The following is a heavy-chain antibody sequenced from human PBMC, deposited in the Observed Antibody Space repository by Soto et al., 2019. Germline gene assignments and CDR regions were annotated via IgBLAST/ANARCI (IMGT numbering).Heavy chain of an antibody. Sequence: QVQLQESGPGLVKPSQTLSLTCTVSGGSISSGDYYWSWIRQPPGKGLEWIGYIYYSGSTYYNPSLKSRVTRSVDTSKNQFSLKLSSVTAADTAVYYCARGNDSSGYTFDYWGQGTLVTVSS. V-gene: IGHV4-30-4*01. CDR1: GGSISSGDYY. J-gene: IGHJ4*02. CDR3: ARGNDSSGYTFDY. D-gene: IGHD3-22*01. CDR2: IYYSGST.